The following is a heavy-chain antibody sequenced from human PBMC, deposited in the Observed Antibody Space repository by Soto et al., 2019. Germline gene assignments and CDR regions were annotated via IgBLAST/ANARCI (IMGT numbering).Heavy chain of an antibody. V-gene: IGHV4-34*01. CDR3: ATRIEVFGLLIDLFAS. J-gene: IGHJ1*01. Sequence: SETLSLTWVGYVGSANGYYWNWIPQPPGKGLEWIGEINHTGGTHYNPSLKSRVTMSVXXXXXXFXLXLXXXPAAXTAIYYCATRIEVFGLLIDLFASWAQGTPVTIS. CDR1: VGSANGYY. D-gene: IGHD3-3*01. CDR2: INHTGGT.